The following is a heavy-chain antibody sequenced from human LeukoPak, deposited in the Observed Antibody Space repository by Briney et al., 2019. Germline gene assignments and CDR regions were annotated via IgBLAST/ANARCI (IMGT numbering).Heavy chain of an antibody. V-gene: IGHV4-61*02. D-gene: IGHD3-9*01. CDR2: IYTSGST. Sequence: SETLSLTCTVSGGSISSGSYYWSWIRQPAGKGLEWIGRIYTSGSTNYNPSLKSRVTISVDTSKNQFSLKLSSVTAADTAVYYCASATYDILTGYINWGQGTLVTVSS. CDR1: GGSISSGSYY. CDR3: ASATYDILTGYIN. J-gene: IGHJ4*02.